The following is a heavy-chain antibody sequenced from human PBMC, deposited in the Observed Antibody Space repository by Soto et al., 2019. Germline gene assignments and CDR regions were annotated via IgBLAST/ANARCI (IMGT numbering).Heavy chain of an antibody. Sequence: PGGSLRLSCVTSGFTGSSNYMILVRQAPGKGLEWVSVIFSGGTTSYADSVKGRFFISRDNSKSTLYLQMNSLRAEDTALYYCAKGRSYYYYYGVDVWGQGTTVTVS. J-gene: IGHJ6*02. V-gene: IGHV3-66*01. CDR2: IFSGGTT. CDR1: GFTGSSNY. CDR3: AKGRSYYYYYGVDV.